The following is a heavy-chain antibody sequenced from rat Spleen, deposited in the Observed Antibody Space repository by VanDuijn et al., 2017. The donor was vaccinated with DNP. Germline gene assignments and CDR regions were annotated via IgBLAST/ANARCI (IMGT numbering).Heavy chain of an antibody. CDR2: ISSSGGST. V-gene: IGHV5-25*01. CDR1: GFTFTNSD. J-gene: IGHJ2*01. Sequence: EVQVVESGGGLVQPGRSMTVSCVASGFTFTNSDMAWVRQAPTKGLEWVAAISSSGGSTYYRDSVKGRFTVSRDYAKSTLYLQMDSLRSEDTATYFCTRGGTYYFDYWGQGVMVTVSS. CDR3: TRGGTYYFDY.